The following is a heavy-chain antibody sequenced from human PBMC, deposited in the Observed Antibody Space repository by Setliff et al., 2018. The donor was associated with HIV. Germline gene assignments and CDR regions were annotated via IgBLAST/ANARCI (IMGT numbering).Heavy chain of an antibody. CDR3: GRGTLYGVSDY. V-gene: IGHV1-69*11. J-gene: IGHJ4*02. CDR2: LIPALGEP. Sequence: SVKVSCKASGYTFTSYGISWVRQAPGQGLEWVGSLIPALGEPHYAQSVQGRAAITADDSTHTAYLELVNLRSDDTATFYCGRGTLYGVSDYWGPGTLVTVSS. D-gene: IGHD3-3*01. CDR1: GYTFTSYG.